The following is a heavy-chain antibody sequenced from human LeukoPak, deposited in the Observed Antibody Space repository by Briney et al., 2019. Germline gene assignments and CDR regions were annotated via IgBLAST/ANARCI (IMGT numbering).Heavy chain of an antibody. D-gene: IGHD5-18*01. Sequence: SETLSLSCNVSGDSVSSGYWTWIRQSAAKGLEWIGFIYDNGVTDYNPSLKSRLIISLDTSKNQFSLKLSSVTAADTAVYYCARHTTMAHFDYWGQGTLVTVSS. J-gene: IGHJ4*02. V-gene: IGHV4-59*08. CDR3: ARHTTMAHFDY. CDR2: IYDNGVT. CDR1: GDSVSSGY.